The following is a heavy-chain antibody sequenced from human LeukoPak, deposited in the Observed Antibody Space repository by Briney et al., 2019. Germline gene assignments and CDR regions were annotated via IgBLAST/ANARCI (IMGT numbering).Heavy chain of an antibody. CDR3: ARGGLRWRRLFDI. CDR1: GYTFTSYA. V-gene: IGHV1-46*01. J-gene: IGHJ3*02. D-gene: IGHD4-23*01. CDR2: INPSGGST. Sequence: ASVKVSCKTSGYTFTSYAMHWVRQAPGQGLEWMGIINPSGGSTSYAQKFQGRVTMTRDTSTSTVYMELSSLRSEDTAVYYCARGGLRWRRLFDIWGQGTMVTVSS.